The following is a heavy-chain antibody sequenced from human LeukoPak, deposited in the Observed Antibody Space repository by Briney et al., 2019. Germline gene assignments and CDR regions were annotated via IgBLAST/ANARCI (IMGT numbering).Heavy chain of an antibody. J-gene: IGHJ5*02. Sequence: PSETLSLTCAVYGGSFSGYYWSWIRQPPGKGLEWIGEINHSGSTNYNPSLKSRVTISVDTSKNQFSLKLSSVTAADTAVYYCAAQADSSSHPWGQGTLVTVSS. V-gene: IGHV4-34*01. CDR3: AAQADSSSHP. D-gene: IGHD6-6*01. CDR2: INHSGST. CDR1: GGSFSGYY.